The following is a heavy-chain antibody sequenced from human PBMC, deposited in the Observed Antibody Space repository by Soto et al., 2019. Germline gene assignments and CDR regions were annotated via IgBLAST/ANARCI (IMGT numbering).Heavy chain of an antibody. Sequence: ASVKVSCKASGGTFSSYAISWVRQAPGQGLEWMGGIIPIFGTANYAQKFQGRVTITADESTSTAYMELSSLRSEDTAVYYCARAPVTVEMATISFDYWGQGTLVTVSS. D-gene: IGHD1-26*01. V-gene: IGHV1-69*13. CDR1: GGTFSSYA. CDR2: IIPIFGTA. CDR3: ARAPVTVEMATISFDY. J-gene: IGHJ4*02.